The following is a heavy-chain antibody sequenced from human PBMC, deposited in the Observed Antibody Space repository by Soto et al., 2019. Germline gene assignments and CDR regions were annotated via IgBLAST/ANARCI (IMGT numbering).Heavy chain of an antibody. J-gene: IGHJ6*03. CDR1: GFIFSNYA. CDR2: ISGSGGNT. Sequence: GGSLRLSCAASGFIFSNYAMTWVRQAPGKGLEWVSAISGSGGNTYYADSVKGRSTISRDNSKNTLFLQMNSLRAEDTAVYYCAKGNTNGDYYNMDLWGKGTTVTVSS. D-gene: IGHD1-1*01. V-gene: IGHV3-23*01. CDR3: AKGNTNGDYYNMDL.